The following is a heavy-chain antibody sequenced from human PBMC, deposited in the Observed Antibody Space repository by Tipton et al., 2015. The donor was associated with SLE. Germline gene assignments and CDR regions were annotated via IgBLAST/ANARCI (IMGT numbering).Heavy chain of an antibody. D-gene: IGHD6-13*01. CDR1: DGSISSYY. V-gene: IGHV4-4*08. CDR2: IYTSGST. J-gene: IGHJ2*01. Sequence: TLSLTCTVSDGSISSYYWSWIRQPPGKGLEWIGYIYTSGSTNYKPSLKSRVTISVDTSKNQFSLKLSSVTAADTAVYYCARDRRLIAAPSFWWYFDLWGRGTLVTVSS. CDR3: ARDRRLIAAPSFWWYFDL.